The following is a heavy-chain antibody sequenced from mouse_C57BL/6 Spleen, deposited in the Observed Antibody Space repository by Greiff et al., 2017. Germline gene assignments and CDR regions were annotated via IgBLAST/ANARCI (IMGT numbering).Heavy chain of an antibody. Sequence: EVQLVESGGDLAKPGGSLKLSCAASGFTFSSYGMSWVRQTPDKRLEWVATISSGGSYTYYPDSVKGRFTISRDNAKNTPYLQMRSLKSEDEDTYCYARQGKCYRSSSRYWYIDVWGTGTTVTVSS. J-gene: IGHJ1*03. CDR2: ISSGGSYT. V-gene: IGHV5-6*01. D-gene: IGHD1-1*01. CDR1: GFTFSSYG. CDR3: ARQGKCYRSSSRYWYIDV.